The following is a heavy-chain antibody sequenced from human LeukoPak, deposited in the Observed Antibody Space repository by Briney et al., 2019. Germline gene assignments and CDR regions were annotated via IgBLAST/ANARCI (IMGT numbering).Heavy chain of an antibody. CDR2: ISSSGRTM. Sequence: GGSLRLSCAASGFIFSSYEMSWVRQAPGKGLEWVSYISSSGRTMYYADSVKGRFTVSRDNAKNTLYLQMNSLRAEDTAIYYCARDNYSGSRYFDHWGQGTLVTVSS. J-gene: IGHJ4*02. CDR1: GFIFSSYE. CDR3: ARDNYSGSRYFDH. D-gene: IGHD1-26*01. V-gene: IGHV3-48*03.